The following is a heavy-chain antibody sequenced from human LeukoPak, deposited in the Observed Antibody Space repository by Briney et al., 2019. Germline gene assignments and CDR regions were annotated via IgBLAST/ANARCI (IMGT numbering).Heavy chain of an antibody. V-gene: IGHV4-34*01. CDR3: ASTITIFGVVTYYYYMDV. D-gene: IGHD3-3*01. CDR2: VNHSGST. Sequence: SETLSLTCAVYGGSFSGYYWSWIRQPPGKGLEWIGEVNHSGSTNYNPSLKSRVTISVDTSKNQFSLKLSSVTAADTAVYYCASTITIFGVVTYYYYMDVWGKGTTVTVSS. J-gene: IGHJ6*03. CDR1: GGSFSGYY.